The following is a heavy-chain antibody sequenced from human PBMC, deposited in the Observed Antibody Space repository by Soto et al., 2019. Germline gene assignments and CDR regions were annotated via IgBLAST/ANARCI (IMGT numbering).Heavy chain of an antibody. CDR2: ITSSGSEA. D-gene: IGHD6-19*01. CDR1: GFTLSGSA. J-gene: IGHJ1*01. V-gene: IGHV3-23*05. Sequence: GGSLSLSCAASGFTLSGSAMTWVRQAPGKWLEYVSSITSSGSEAFHADSVKGRFAMSRDNSKNMVYLQMNSLRVEDTGVYYCAKKGQNSGWCWDVWGQGALVTVSS. CDR3: AKKGQNSGWCWDV.